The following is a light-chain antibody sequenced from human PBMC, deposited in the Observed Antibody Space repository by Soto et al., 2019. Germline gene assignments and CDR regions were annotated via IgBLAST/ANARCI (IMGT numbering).Light chain of an antibody. CDR2: DAS. V-gene: IGKV3-11*01. Sequence: EIVLTQSPATLSLSPGERATLSCLASQSVSSYLSWLQRKPGQAPRLLIYDASHRATGIPARFSGSGSGTDFTLTISSLEPEDFAVYYCQQRSDWPFTFGQGTRLEIK. J-gene: IGKJ5*01. CDR3: QQRSDWPFT. CDR1: QSVSSY.